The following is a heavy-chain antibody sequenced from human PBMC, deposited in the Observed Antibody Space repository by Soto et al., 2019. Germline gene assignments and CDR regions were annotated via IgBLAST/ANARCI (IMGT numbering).Heavy chain of an antibody. V-gene: IGHV3-49*03. J-gene: IGHJ4*02. D-gene: IGHD2-8*01. CDR2: VRTYAYGETT. Sequence: GGSLRLSCTTSGFTFGDYAMSWFRQTPGKGLEWVGFVRTYAYGETTEYAASVRGRFTVGRDNSRSTAYLHMSSLKTEDTGVYFCSRDCPCGLGYCTNGACFPNDFWGQGTLVTVSS. CDR3: SRDCPCGLGYCTNGACFPNDF. CDR1: GFTFGDYA.